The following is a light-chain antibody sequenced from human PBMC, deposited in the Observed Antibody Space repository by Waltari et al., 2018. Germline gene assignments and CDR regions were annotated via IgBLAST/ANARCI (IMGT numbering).Light chain of an antibody. Sequence: QSVLTQPPSASGTPGQRATISCSGSSSDIGDNYVYWYKQLPGTAPKLLIYGNTQRPSGVPDRFSGSKSGTSASLAISDLRSEDEADYYCAAWDDNLLYVFGTGTKVTVL. V-gene: IGLV1-47*01. CDR1: SSDIGDNY. CDR2: GNT. CDR3: AAWDDNLLYV. J-gene: IGLJ1*01.